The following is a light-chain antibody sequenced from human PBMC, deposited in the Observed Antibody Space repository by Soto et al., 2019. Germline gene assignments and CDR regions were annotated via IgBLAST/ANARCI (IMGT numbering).Light chain of an antibody. CDR3: QQYNDWPLT. CDR1: QSVSSN. V-gene: IGKV3-15*01. J-gene: IGKJ4*01. Sequence: EIVLTQSPATLSVSPGERATLSCRASQSVSSNLAWYHQKPGQSPRLLIYGASTRATGIPARFSGSGSGTEFTLTISSLQSEDSAVYYCQQYNDWPLTFGGGTKVDIK. CDR2: GAS.